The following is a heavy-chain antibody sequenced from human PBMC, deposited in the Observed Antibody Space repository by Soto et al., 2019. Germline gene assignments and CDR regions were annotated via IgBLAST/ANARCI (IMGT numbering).Heavy chain of an antibody. J-gene: IGHJ4*02. D-gene: IGHD1-20*01. Sequence: GGSLTLSCATSGFSFTDLYMVWIRQAPGKRLEWISYIHSTGSPGYYAEAVKGRFTLSRDNAKTSLPLQMNSLRAEDTAVYFCARLFYNWNSWVDSWGRGTLVPVSS. CDR3: ARLFYNWNSWVDS. V-gene: IGHV3-11*01. CDR2: IHSTGSPG. CDR1: GFSFTDLY.